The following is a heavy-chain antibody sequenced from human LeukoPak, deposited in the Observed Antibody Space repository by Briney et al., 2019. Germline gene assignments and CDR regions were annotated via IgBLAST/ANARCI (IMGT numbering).Heavy chain of an antibody. CDR3: ARDGVDSVDIVPVPAAIDY. CDR2: INPNSGGT. D-gene: IGHD2-2*01. J-gene: IGHJ4*02. CDR1: GYTFTGYY. Sequence: VGLVKVSCKASGYTFTGYYMHWVRQAPGQGLEWMGWINPNSGGTNYAQDFQGRVTMTRDTSISTAYMELSRLRSDDTAVYYCARDGVDSVDIVPVPAAIDYWGRGTLVTVSS. V-gene: IGHV1-2*02.